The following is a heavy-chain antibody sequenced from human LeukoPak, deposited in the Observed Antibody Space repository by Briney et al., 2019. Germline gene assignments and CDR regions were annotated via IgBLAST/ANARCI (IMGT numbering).Heavy chain of an antibody. CDR2: INPNSGGT. CDR3: ARVGYSGYDPLLYGMDV. V-gene: IGHV1-2*02. J-gene: IGHJ6*02. CDR1: GYTFSDYY. D-gene: IGHD5-12*01. Sequence: ASVRVSCKASGYTFSDYYMHWVRQAPGQGLEWMGWINPNSGGTNYAQKFQGRVTLTRDTSISTVHMELSRLRSDDTAVYYCARVGYSGYDPLLYGMDVWGQGTTVTVSS.